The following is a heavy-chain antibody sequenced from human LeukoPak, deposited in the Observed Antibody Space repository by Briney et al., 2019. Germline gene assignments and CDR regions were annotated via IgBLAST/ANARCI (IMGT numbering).Heavy chain of an antibody. CDR3: AKVPGYCSSTSCYAYFGY. CDR2: IIGSGTST. Sequence: GGSLRLSCAASGFAFSSYAMSWVRQAPGKGLEWVSLIIGSGTSTYYADSVKGRFTISRDNSKNTLYLQMNSLRAEDTAVYYCAKVPGYCSSTSCYAYFGYWGQGNLVTVSS. D-gene: IGHD2-2*01. J-gene: IGHJ4*02. V-gene: IGHV3-23*01. CDR1: GFAFSSYA.